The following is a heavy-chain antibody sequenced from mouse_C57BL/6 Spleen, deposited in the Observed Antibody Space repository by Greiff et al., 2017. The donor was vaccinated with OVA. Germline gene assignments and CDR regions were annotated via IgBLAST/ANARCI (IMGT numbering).Heavy chain of an antibody. D-gene: IGHD3-1*01. V-gene: IGHV1-47*01. CDR1: GYTFTTYP. Sequence: VQLQQSGAELVKPGASVKMSCKASGYTFTTYPIEWMKQNHGKSLEWIGNFHPYNDDTKYNEKFKGKATLTADKSSSTAYMQLSSLTSEDSAVYFCARQPSGYAMDYWGQGTSVTVSS. CDR3: ARQPSGYAMDY. CDR2: FHPYNDDT. J-gene: IGHJ4*01.